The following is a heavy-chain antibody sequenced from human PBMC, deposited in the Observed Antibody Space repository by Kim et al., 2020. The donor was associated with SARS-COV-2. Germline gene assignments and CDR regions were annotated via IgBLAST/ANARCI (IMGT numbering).Heavy chain of an antibody. J-gene: IGHJ3*02. D-gene: IGHD4-17*01. CDR1: GFTFSSYA. V-gene: IGHV3-30*04. CDR2: ISYDGSNK. Sequence: GGSLRLSCAASGFTFSSYAMHWVRQAPGKGLEWVAVISYDGSNKYYADSVKGRFTISRDNSKNTLYLQMNSLRAEDTAVYYCAREWTTVVTGGFAFDIWGQGTMVTVSS. CDR3: AREWTTVVTGGFAFDI.